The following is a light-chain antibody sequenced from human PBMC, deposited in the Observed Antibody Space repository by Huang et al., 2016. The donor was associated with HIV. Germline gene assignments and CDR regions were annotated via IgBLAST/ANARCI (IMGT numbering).Light chain of an antibody. V-gene: IGKV3-15*01. CDR2: GAS. CDR3: LQYNTWPKT. CDR1: QSVSSN. J-gene: IGKJ1*01. Sequence: ETEMTQFPATLSVSPGESATLSCRASQSVSSNVAWYQQKPGQAPGLLVFGASTRATGIPGRFGGSGSGTEFTLTISSLQSEDFAIYYCLQYNTWPKTFGQGTKVDFK.